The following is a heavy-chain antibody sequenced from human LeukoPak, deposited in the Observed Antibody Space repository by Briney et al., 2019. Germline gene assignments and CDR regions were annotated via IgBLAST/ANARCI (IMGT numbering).Heavy chain of an antibody. CDR1: GFTFSDYY. CDR2: ISSSGSTI. Sequence: GGSLRLSCAASGFTFSDYYMSWIRQAPGKGLEWVSYISSSGSTIYYADSVKGRFTISRDNAKNSLYLQMNSLRAEDTAVYYCVRASLGSNYYGMDVWGQGTTVTVSS. V-gene: IGHV3-11*04. J-gene: IGHJ6*02. D-gene: IGHD2-2*03. CDR3: VRASLGSNYYGMDV.